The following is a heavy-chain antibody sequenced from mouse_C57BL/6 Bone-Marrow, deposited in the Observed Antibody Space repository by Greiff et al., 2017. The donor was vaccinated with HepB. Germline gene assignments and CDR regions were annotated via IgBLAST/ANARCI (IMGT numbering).Heavy chain of an antibody. CDR2: ISNGGGST. Sequence: EVKLVESGGGLVQPGGSLKLSCAASGFTFSDYYMYWVRQTPEKRLEWVAYISNGGGSTYYPDTVKGRFTISRDNAKNTLYLQMSRLKSEDTAMYYCARLTYSNYGFAYWGQGTLVTVSA. CDR3: ARLTYSNYGFAY. J-gene: IGHJ3*01. D-gene: IGHD2-5*01. CDR1: GFTFSDYY. V-gene: IGHV5-12*01.